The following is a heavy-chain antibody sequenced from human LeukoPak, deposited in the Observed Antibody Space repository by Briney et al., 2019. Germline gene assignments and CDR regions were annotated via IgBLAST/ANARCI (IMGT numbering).Heavy chain of an antibody. Sequence: GGSLRLSCAASGFTVSCNYMSWVRQAPGKGLEWVSVIYSGGSTYYADSVKGRFTISRDNSKNTLYLQMNSLRAEDTAVYYCAREAIVGATTEYYFDYWGQVTLVTVSS. V-gene: IGHV3-53*01. CDR3: AREAIVGATTEYYFDY. CDR2: IYSGGST. CDR1: GFTVSCNY. J-gene: IGHJ4*02. D-gene: IGHD1-26*01.